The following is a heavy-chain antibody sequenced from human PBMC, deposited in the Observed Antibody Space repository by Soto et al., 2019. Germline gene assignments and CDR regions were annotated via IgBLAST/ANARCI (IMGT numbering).Heavy chain of an antibody. CDR2: IYHGGTT. V-gene: IGHV4-38-2*01. CDR1: GSY. D-gene: IGHD6-19*01. CDR3: ATFSSGWFDY. J-gene: IGHJ4*02. Sequence: GSYWAWIRQPPGKGPEWIASIYHGGTTFYNPSLKSRITISVDTSNNQFSLKLSSVTAADTAVYYCATFSSGWFDYWGQGTLVTVSS.